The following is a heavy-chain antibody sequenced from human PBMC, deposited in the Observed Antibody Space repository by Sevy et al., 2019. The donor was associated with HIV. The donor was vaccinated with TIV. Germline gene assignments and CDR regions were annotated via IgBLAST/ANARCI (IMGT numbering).Heavy chain of an antibody. J-gene: IGHJ3*01. V-gene: IGHV4-34*01. CDR1: VDSFSGYY. Sequence: SETLSLTCAVYVDSFSGYYWSWIRQPPGKGLEWIGQINHSGSTNYNPSLKSRVTMSLDQSKNHFSLKLSSVTAADTAVYYCARGGFVCSGGNCYSDGFDLWGRGTMVTVSS. CDR3: ARGGFVCSGGNCYSDGFDL. CDR2: INHSGST. D-gene: IGHD2-15*01.